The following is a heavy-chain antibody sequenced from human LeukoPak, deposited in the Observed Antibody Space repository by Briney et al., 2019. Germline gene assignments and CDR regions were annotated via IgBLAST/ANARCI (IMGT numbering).Heavy chain of an antibody. CDR3: ARITGNYYDSSGYYDY. CDR2: IYPGDSDT. Sequence: GESLKISCKGSGYSFTSYWIGWVRQMPGKGLKWMGIIYPGDSDTRYSPSFQGQVTISADKSISTAYLQWSSLKASDTAIYYCARITGNYYDSSGYYDYWGQGTLVTVSS. D-gene: IGHD3-22*01. V-gene: IGHV5-51*01. CDR1: GYSFTSYW. J-gene: IGHJ4*02.